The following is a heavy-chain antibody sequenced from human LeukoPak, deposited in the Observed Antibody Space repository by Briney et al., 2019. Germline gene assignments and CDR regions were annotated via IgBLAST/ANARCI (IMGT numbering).Heavy chain of an antibody. Sequence: GGSLRLSCAASGFTFSSYAMSWVRQAPGKGLEWVSAISGSGGSTYYADSVKGRFTISRDNSKNMLYLQMNSLRAEDTAVYYCAKDLERGGGYDLFDYWGQGTLVTVSS. CDR1: GFTFSSYA. J-gene: IGHJ4*02. CDR2: ISGSGGST. V-gene: IGHV3-23*01. D-gene: IGHD5-12*01. CDR3: AKDLERGGGYDLFDY.